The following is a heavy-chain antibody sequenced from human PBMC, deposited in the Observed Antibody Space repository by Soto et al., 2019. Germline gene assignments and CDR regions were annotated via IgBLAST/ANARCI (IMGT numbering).Heavy chain of an antibody. CDR1: GYTFTSYA. Sequence: QVQLVQSGAEVKKPGASVTVSCKASGYTFTSYAITWVRQAPGQGLEWMGWISAYNGNTNYAQKLQGRVTMTTDTSTRTAYMALRSLRSDATAVQYCARDVTPPDYWGHGTLVTVSS. V-gene: IGHV1-18*01. J-gene: IGHJ4*01. CDR3: ARDVTPPDY. CDR2: ISAYNGNT.